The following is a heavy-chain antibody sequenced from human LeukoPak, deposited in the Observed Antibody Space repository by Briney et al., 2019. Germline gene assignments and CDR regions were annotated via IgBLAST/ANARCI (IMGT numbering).Heavy chain of an antibody. CDR1: GGSINSHSYY. CDR3: VRHISTNTGYFDS. D-gene: IGHD5-24*01. V-gene: IGHV4-39*01. CDR2: VYYDGTS. J-gene: IGHJ4*02. Sequence: TSETLSLTCTVSGGSINSHSYYWGWIRQPPGKGLGWIGSVYYDGTSYSNPSLKSRVAVFVDTSRDQFSLDLSFVTAADTALYYCVRHISTNTGYFDSCGQGTLVSVSS.